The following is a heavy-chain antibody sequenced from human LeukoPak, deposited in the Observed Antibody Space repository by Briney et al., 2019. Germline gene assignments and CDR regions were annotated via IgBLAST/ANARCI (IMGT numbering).Heavy chain of an antibody. D-gene: IGHD6-13*01. CDR3: ARERPPGDSSNWFLEGYFDI. V-gene: IGHV1-69*05. CDR1: GGTFSSYA. CDR2: IIPIFGTA. Sequence: SVKVSCKASGGTFSSYAISWVRQAPGQGLEWMGGIIPIFGTANYAQKFQGRVTITTGESTSTAYMELSTLRSDDTAVYYCARERPPGDSSNWFLEGYFDIWGQGTLVTVSS. J-gene: IGHJ4*02.